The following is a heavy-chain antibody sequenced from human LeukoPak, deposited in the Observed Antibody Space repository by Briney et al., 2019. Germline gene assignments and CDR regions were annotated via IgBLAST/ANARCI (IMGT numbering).Heavy chain of an antibody. D-gene: IGHD1-26*01. CDR1: GGSISSTNW. CDR2: ISLSGLT. Sequence: PSETLSLTCGVSGGSISSTNWWSWVRQPPGQGLEWTGEISLSGLTNYNPSLKSRVTMSLDKSKNHLSLNLTSVTAADTAVYYCSRESGAFSPFGYWGQGTLVTVSS. CDR3: SRESGAFSPFGY. V-gene: IGHV4-4*02. J-gene: IGHJ4*02.